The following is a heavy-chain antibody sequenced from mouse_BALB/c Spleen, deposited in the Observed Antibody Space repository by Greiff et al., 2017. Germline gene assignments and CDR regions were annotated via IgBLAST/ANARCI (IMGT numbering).Heavy chain of an antibody. Sequence: QVQLQQSGPELVRPGESVKISCKGSGYTFTDYAMHWVKQSHAKSLEWIGVISIYYDNTNYNQKFKDKATLNVDKSSNTAYMQLSSLTSEDSAVYYCARPGGVGPLNFGAYWGQGTLVTVSA. CDR1: GYTFTDYA. D-gene: IGHD4-1*01. CDR3: ARPGGVGPLNFGAY. V-gene: IGHV1-67*01. CDR2: ISIYYDNT. J-gene: IGHJ3*01.